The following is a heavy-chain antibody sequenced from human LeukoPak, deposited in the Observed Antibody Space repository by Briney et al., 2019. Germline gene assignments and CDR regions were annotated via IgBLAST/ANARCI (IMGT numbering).Heavy chain of an antibody. J-gene: IGHJ4*02. V-gene: IGHV4-4*02. CDR1: GGSISNTDW. CDR2: IYHSGST. Sequence: ASETLSLTCAVSGGSISNTDWWSWVRQPPGKGLEWIGKIYHSGSTNYNPSLKSRPTISVDKSKNQFSLNLNSVTAADTAVYYCAGPLWFGELYYWGQGTPVSVSS. D-gene: IGHD3-10*01. CDR3: AGPLWFGELYY.